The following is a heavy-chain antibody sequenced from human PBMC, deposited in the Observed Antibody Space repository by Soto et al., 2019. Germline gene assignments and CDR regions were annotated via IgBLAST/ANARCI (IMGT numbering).Heavy chain of an antibody. CDR3: TSSVAYSSSWLI. J-gene: IGHJ3*02. CDR1: GFTFSSYA. D-gene: IGHD6-13*01. CDR2: ISATSGTT. V-gene: IGHV3-23*01. Sequence: GGSLRLSCAASGFTFSSYAMSWVRQAPGKGLEWVSGISATSGTTYYADSEKGRFTISRDNSKNTLFLQMNSLRADDTAVYYCTSSVAYSSSWLIWGQGTMVTVSS.